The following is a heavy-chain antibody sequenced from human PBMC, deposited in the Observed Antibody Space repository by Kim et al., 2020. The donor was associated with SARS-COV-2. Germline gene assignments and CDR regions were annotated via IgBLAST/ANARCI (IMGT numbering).Heavy chain of an antibody. D-gene: IGHD3-16*01. CDR1: GGSISSYY. V-gene: IGHV4-59*01. CDR3: TRSLNMDAFDI. Sequence: SETLSLTCTVSGGSISSYYCSWIRQPPGKGLEWIGYIYYSGSTKYNPSLKSRVTISLDTSKNRVSLKLSSVTAADTAVYYCTRSLNMDAFDIWGQGTMVTVSS. CDR2: IYYSGST. J-gene: IGHJ3*02.